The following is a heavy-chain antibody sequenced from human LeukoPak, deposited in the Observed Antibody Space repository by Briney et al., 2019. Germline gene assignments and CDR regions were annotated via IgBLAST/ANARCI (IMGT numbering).Heavy chain of an antibody. CDR1: GFTFSKYS. CDR2: ISTSSTYI. CDR3: ARAKTSGSYLYAY. V-gene: IGHV3-21*01. J-gene: IGHJ4*02. Sequence: GGSLRLSCAASGFTFSKYSMNWVRQAPGKGLEWVSSISTSSTYIYYADSMKGRFTVSRDNAKKSLYLQMSSLRAEDTAVYYCARAKTSGSYLYAYWGQGTLVTVSS. D-gene: IGHD1-26*01.